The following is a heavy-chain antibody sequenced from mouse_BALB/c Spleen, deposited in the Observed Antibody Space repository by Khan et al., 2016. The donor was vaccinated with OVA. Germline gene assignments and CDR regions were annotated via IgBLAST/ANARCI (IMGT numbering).Heavy chain of an antibody. D-gene: IGHD2-2*01. J-gene: IGHJ3*01. V-gene: IGHV1S135*01. CDR1: GYSFTSYY. Sequence: VQLKESGPELMKPGASVKISCNASGYSFTSYYIHWVIQSHGKSLEWIGYIDPFSGGTTYNQKFKGKATLTVDKSSNTAYIHLINLTSEDSAVYYCTRHGYVAWFTYWGQGTLVTVSA. CDR2: IDPFSGGT. CDR3: TRHGYVAWFTY.